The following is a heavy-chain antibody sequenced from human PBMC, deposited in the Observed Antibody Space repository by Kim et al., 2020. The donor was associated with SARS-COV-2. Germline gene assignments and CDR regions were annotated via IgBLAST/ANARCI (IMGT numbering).Heavy chain of an antibody. CDR3: ARIRRSGAFDI. V-gene: IGHV4-39*07. Sequence: SETLSLTCTVSGGSISSSSYYWGWIRQPPGKGLEWIGSIYYSGSTYYNPSLKSRVTISVDTSKNQFSLKLSSVTAADTAVYYCARIRRSGAFDIWGQGTMVTVSS. J-gene: IGHJ3*02. D-gene: IGHD4-17*01. CDR1: GGSISSSSYY. CDR2: IYYSGST.